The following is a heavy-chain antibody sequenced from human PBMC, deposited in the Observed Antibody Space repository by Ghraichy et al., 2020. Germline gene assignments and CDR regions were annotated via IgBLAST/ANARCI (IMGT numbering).Heavy chain of an antibody. CDR1: GFTVSSNY. CDR2: IYSGGST. Sequence: GGSLRLSCAASGFTVSSNYMSWVRQAPGKGLEWVSVIYSGGSTYYADSVKGRFTISRDNSKNTLYLQMNSLRAEDTAVYYCARGLPLSDYMRTTFFDYWGQGTLVTVSS. V-gene: IGHV3-53*01. J-gene: IGHJ4*02. D-gene: IGHD2/OR15-2a*01. CDR3: ARGLPLSDYMRTTFFDY.